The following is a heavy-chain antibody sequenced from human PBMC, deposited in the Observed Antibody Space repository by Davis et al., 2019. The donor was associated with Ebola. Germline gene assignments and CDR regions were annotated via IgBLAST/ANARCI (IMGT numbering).Heavy chain of an antibody. CDR3: ARDKRCHTTSSNIGMDV. V-gene: IGHV1-18*01. CDR1: DFTFRDYG. Sequence: AASVKVPCKASDFTFRDYGIGWVRQAPGQGLEWMGWIGDYYGSTNYAQNFQGSFTMTLDTSTSTAYMELRSLTPDDTAIYYCARDKRCHTTSSNIGMDVWGQGTTVTVSS. D-gene: IGHD6-6*01. J-gene: IGHJ6*02. CDR2: IGDYYGST.